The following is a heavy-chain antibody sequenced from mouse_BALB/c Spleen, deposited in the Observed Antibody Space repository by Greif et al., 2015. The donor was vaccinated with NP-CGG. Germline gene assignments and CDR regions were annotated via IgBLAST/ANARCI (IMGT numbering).Heavy chain of an antibody. Sequence: QVQLQQSGPELVKPGASVRISCKASGYTFTSYYIHWVKQRPGQGLEWIGWIYPGNVNTKYNEKFKGKATLTADKSSSTAYMQLSSLTSEDSAVYFCARSGTTVFDYWGQGTTLTVSS. J-gene: IGHJ2*01. CDR3: ARSGTTVFDY. CDR1: GYTFTSYY. V-gene: IGHV1S56*01. CDR2: IYPGNVNT. D-gene: IGHD1-1*01.